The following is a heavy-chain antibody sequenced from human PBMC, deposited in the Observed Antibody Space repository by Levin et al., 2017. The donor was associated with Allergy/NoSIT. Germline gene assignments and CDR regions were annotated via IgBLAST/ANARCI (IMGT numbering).Heavy chain of an antibody. V-gene: IGHV3-30*18. J-gene: IGHJ4*02. CDR2: ISYDGSNK. CDR3: AKDSAYFDY. Sequence: LSLTCAASGFTFSSYGMHWVRQAPGKGLEWVAVISYDGSNKYYADSVKGRFTISRDNSKNTLYLQMNSLRAEDTAVYYCAKDSAYFDYWGQGTLVTVSS. D-gene: IGHD3-10*01. CDR1: GFTFSSYG.